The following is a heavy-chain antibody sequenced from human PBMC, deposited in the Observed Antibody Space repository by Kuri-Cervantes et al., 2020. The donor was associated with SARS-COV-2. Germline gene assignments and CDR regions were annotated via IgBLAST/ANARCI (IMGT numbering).Heavy chain of an antibody. D-gene: IGHD3-3*01. V-gene: IGHV4-59*01. J-gene: IGHJ6*02. Sequence: CTVSGGSISSYYWSWIRQPPGKGLEWIGYIYYSGSTNYNPSLKSRVTISVDTSKNQFSLKLSSVTAADTAVYYCARGTYYDFWSGYNYYGMDVWGQGTMVTVSS. CDR1: GGSISSYY. CDR3: ARGTYYDFWSGYNYYGMDV. CDR2: IYYSGST.